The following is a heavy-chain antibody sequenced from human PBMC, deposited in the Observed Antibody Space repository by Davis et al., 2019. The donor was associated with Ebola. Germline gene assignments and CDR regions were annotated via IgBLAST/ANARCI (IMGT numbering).Heavy chain of an antibody. CDR1: GFTFSDYY. V-gene: IGHV3-11*06. CDR2: ISSSSSYT. J-gene: IGHJ4*02. D-gene: IGHD6-13*01. CDR3: AREVVAAAGYYFDY. Sequence: GGSLRLSCAASGFTFSDYYMSWIRQAPGKGLEWVSYISSSSSYTNYADSVKGRFTISRDNAKNSLYLQMNSLRAEDTAVYYCAREVVAAAGYYFDYWGQGTLVTVSS.